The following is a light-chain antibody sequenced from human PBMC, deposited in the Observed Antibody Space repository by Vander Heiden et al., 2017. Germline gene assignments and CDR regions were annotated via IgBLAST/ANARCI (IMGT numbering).Light chain of an antibody. V-gene: IGKV3-11*01. CDR2: DAS. J-gene: IGKJ2*01. CDR1: QSVSSY. CDR3: QQRSNSHT. Sequence: EIVLTQSPATLSLSPGARATLSCRASQSVSSYLAWYQQKPGQAPRLLIYDASNRATGIPARFSGSGSGTDFTLTSSGLEPEDFAVYYLQQRSNSHTFGQGTKVEIK.